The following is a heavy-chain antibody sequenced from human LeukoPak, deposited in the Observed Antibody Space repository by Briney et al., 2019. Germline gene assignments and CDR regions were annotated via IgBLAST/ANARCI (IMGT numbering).Heavy chain of an antibody. CDR1: GYTFTGYY. D-gene: IGHD6-13*01. CDR2: INPNSGGT. V-gene: IGHV1-2*02. Sequence: ASVKVSCKASGYTFTGYYMHWVRQAPGQGLEWMGWINPNSGGTNYAQKFQGRVTMTRDTSISTAYMDLSSLISDDTAVYYCARGQLHSSSWYDNWGQGTLVTVSS. J-gene: IGHJ5*02. CDR3: ARGQLHSSSWYDN.